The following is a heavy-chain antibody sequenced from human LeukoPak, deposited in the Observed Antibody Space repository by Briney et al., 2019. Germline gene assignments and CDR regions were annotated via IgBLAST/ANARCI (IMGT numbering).Heavy chain of an antibody. Sequence: ASVEVSCKASGYTFTSYDINWVRQATGQGLEWMGWMNPNSGNAGYAQKFQGRVTMTRNTSISTAYMELSSLRSEDTAVYYCARVSGGKVRTHFQHWGQGTLVTVSS. D-gene: IGHD2-15*01. CDR3: ARVSGGKVRTHFQH. V-gene: IGHV1-8*01. CDR1: GYTFTSYD. J-gene: IGHJ1*01. CDR2: MNPNSGNA.